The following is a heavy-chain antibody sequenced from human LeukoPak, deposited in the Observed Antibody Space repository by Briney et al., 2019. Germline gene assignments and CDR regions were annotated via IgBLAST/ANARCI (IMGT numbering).Heavy chain of an antibody. V-gene: IGHV4-59*06. J-gene: IGHJ4*02. D-gene: IGHD3-10*01. CDR3: ARIGTRGVTYYFDY. Sequence: SETLSLTCTVSGGSISSYYWSWIRQHPGKGLEWIGYIYYSGSTYYNPSLKSRVTISVDTSKNQFSLKLSSVTAADTAVYYCARIGTRGVTYYFDYWGQGTLVTVSS. CDR2: IYYSGST. CDR1: GGSISSYY.